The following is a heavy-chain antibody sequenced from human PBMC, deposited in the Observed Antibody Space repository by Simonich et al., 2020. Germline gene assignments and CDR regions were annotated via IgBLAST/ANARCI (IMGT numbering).Heavy chain of an antibody. D-gene: IGHD4-4*01. V-gene: IGHV3-74*01. CDR3: ARDYSNYDAFDI. J-gene: IGHJ3*02. Sequence: EVQLVESGGGLVQPGGSLRLSCAASGFTFSSYWRNWVRQAPGKGRMGVARIKSDGSSTSNENTVKGRFTIARDNAKNTLYLQMNSLRAEDTAVYYCARDYSNYDAFDIWGQGTMVTVSS. CDR2: IKSDGSST. CDR1: GFTFSSYW.